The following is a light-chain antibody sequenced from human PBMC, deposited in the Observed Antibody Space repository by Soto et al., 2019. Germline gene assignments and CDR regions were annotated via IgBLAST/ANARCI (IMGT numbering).Light chain of an antibody. CDR2: GAS. CDR1: KSVSSN. V-gene: IGKV3-15*01. J-gene: IGKJ2*01. CDR3: QQYNNWPYT. Sequence: VLTESLRTLSLSPRERATLSCRASKSVSSNLAWYQQKPGQAPRLLIYGASTRATGIPARFSGSGSGTEFTLTISSLQSEDFAVYYCQQYNNWPYTFGQGSKVDI.